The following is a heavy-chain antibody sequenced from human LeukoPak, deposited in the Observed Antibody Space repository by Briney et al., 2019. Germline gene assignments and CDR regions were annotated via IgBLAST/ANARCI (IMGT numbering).Heavy chain of an antibody. CDR3: ARISRLPNWFDP. V-gene: IGHV4-38-2*02. Sequence: SETLSLTCTVSGYSISSGYYWGWIRQPPGKGLEWIGSIYHSGSTYYNPSLKSRVTISVDTSKNQFSLKLSSVTAADTAVYYCARISRLPNWFDPWGQGTLFTVSS. CDR2: IYHSGST. CDR1: GYSISSGYY. D-gene: IGHD5/OR15-5a*01. J-gene: IGHJ5*02.